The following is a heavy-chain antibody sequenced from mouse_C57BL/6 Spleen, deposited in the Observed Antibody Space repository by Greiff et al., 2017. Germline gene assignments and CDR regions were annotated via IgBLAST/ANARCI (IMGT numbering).Heavy chain of an antibody. V-gene: IGHV1-18*01. CDR1: GYTFTDYN. J-gene: IGHJ1*03. Sequence: EVQLQQPGPELVKPGASVKIPCKASGYTFTDYNMDWVKQSHGKSLEWIGDINPNNGCTIYNQKFKGKATLTVDKSSSTAYMELRSLTSEDTAVYYCARYRNYYGSSYWYFDVWGTGTTVTVSS. D-gene: IGHD1-1*01. CDR3: ARYRNYYGSSYWYFDV. CDR2: INPNNGCT.